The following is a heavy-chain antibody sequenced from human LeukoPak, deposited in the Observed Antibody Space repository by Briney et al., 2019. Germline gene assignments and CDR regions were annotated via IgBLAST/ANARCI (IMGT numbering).Heavy chain of an antibody. CDR2: ISWNSGSI. CDR1: GFTFDDYA. V-gene: IGHV3-9*03. CDR3: AKSGSASTSSFFDY. J-gene: IGHJ4*02. D-gene: IGHD2-2*01. Sequence: GRSLRLSCAASGFTFDDYAMHWVRHAPGKGLEWVSGISWNSGSIVYADSVKGRFTISRDNAKNSLYLQMNSLRAEDMALYYCAKSGSASTSSFFDYWGQGTLVTVSS.